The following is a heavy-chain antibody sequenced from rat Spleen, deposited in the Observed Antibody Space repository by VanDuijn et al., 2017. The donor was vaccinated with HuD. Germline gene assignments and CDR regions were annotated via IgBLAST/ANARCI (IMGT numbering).Heavy chain of an antibody. J-gene: IGHJ3*01. V-gene: IGHV5-31*01. Sequence: EVQLVESGGGLVQPGRSLKLSCVASGFTFNNYWMSWIRQAPGKGLEWVAYISTGVGNTYYRDSVKGRFTISRDNAKSTLYLEMDSLRSEDTATYYCVRQDTSGYSNWFAYWGQGALVTVSS. CDR1: GFTFNNYW. CDR2: ISTGVGNT. CDR3: VRQDTSGYSNWFAY. D-gene: IGHD4-3*01.